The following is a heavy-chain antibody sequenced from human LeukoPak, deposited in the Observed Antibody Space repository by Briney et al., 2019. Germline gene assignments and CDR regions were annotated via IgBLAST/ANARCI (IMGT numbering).Heavy chain of an antibody. Sequence: GGSLRLSCAASRFTFSSYSMNWVRQAPGKGLEWVSSISSSSSYIYYADSVKGRFTISRDNAKNSLYLQMNSLRAEDTAVYYCVRTLGVDTAMVSGYWGQGTLVTVSS. V-gene: IGHV3-21*01. D-gene: IGHD5-18*01. CDR3: VRTLGVDTAMVSGY. CDR1: RFTFSSYS. J-gene: IGHJ4*02. CDR2: ISSSSSYI.